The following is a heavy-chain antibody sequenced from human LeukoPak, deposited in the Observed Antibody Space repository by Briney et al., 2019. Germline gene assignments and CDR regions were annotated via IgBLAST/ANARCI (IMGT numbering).Heavy chain of an antibody. CDR2: ISYDGSNK. V-gene: IGHV3-30*04. J-gene: IGHJ4*02. Sequence: GGSLRLSCAASGFTFSSYAMHWVRQAPGKGLEWVAVISYDGSNKYYADSVKGRFTISRDNSKNTLYLQMNSLRAEDTAVYYCARDPQLRYFDWLLETQGGFDYWGQGTLVTVSS. D-gene: IGHD3-9*01. CDR1: GFTFSSYA. CDR3: ARDPQLRYFDWLLETQGGFDY.